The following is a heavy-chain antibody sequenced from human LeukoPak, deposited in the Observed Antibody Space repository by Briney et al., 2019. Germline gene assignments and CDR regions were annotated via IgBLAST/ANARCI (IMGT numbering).Heavy chain of an antibody. CDR2: ISYDGSNK. CDR3: ARENDYGDYGYFDY. J-gene: IGHJ4*02. D-gene: IGHD4-17*01. V-gene: IGHV3-30-3*01. Sequence: GGSLRLSCAASGFTFSSYAMSWVRQAPGKGLEWVAVISYDGSNKYYADSVKGRFTISRDNSKNTLYLQMNSLRAEDTAVYYCARENDYGDYGYFDYWGQGTLVTVSS. CDR1: GFTFSSYA.